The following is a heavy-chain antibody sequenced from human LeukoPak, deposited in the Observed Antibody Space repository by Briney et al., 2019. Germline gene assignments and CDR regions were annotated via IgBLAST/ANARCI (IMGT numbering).Heavy chain of an antibody. CDR1: GFTFSSYS. CDR3: AKDIVATMFANFDY. Sequence: GGSLRLSCAASGFTFSSYSMNWVRQAPGKGLEWVSYISSSSSTIYYADSVKGRFTISRDNAKNSLYLQMNSLRAEDTAVYYCAKDIVATMFANFDYWGQGTLVTVSS. CDR2: ISSSSSTI. J-gene: IGHJ4*02. D-gene: IGHD5-12*01. V-gene: IGHV3-48*01.